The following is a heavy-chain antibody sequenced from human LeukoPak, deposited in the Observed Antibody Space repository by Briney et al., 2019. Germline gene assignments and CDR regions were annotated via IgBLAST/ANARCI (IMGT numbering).Heavy chain of an antibody. D-gene: IGHD5-24*01. V-gene: IGHV4-39*07. J-gene: IGHJ6*03. CDR3: ARDRVEMATIVDPRYYYYMDV. CDR2: IYYSGST. Sequence: PSETLSLTCTVSGGSISSSSYYWGWIRQPPGKGLEWIGSIYYSGSTYYNPSLKSRVTISVDTSKNQFSLKLSSVTAADTAVYYCARDRVEMATIVDPRYYYYMDVWGKGTTVTVSS. CDR1: GGSISSSSYY.